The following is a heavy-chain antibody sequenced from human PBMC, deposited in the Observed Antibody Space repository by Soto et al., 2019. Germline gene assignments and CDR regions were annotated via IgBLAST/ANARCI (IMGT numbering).Heavy chain of an antibody. CDR2: IYDGGRT. CDR1: GGSISTVDYW. Sequence: QVQLQESGPGLVKPSQTLSLTCTVSGGSISTVDYWWSWIRQSPDMGLEWIGHIYDGGRTYNNPSRERRVTMSVDTSKRQLSLTLRSVSAADTAVYYCARGPSGDKVDSWGQGTLVTVSS. J-gene: IGHJ4*02. V-gene: IGHV4-30-4*01. D-gene: IGHD3-10*01. CDR3: ARGPSGDKVDS.